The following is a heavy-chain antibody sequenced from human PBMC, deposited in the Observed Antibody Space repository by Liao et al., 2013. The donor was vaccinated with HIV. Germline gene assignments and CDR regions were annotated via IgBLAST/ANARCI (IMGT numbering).Heavy chain of an antibody. CDR3: ARDGAIFGVINYGDYYYYMDV. J-gene: IGHJ6*03. CDR1: GGSMRSYY. V-gene: IGHV4-4*07. Sequence: QVQLQESGPGLVKPSETLSLTCTVSGGSMRSYYWSWIRQPAGKGLEWVGRVHTSGTTNYNPSLKSRVTMSVDTSKNLFSLKLSSVTAADTAVYYCARDGAIFGVINYGDYYYYMDVWGKGTTVTVSS. D-gene: IGHD3-3*01. CDR2: VHTSGTT.